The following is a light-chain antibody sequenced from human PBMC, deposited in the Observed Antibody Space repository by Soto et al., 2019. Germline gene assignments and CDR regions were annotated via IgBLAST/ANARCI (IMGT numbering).Light chain of an antibody. CDR1: SSDVGGYNY. CDR3: SSYTSSTYVV. J-gene: IGLJ2*01. CDR2: EVS. V-gene: IGLV2-14*01. Sequence: QPASVSGSPGQSITISCTGTSSDVGGYNYVSWYQQHPGKAPKLMIYEVSNRPSGVSNRFSGSKSGNTASLTISGLQAEDEADYYCSSYTSSTYVVFGGGTKVTVL.